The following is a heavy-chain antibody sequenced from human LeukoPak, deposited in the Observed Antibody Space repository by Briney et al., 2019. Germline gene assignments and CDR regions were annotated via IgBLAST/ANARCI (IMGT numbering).Heavy chain of an antibody. Sequence: SETLSLTCTVSGGSISSYYWSWIRQPPGKGLEWIGYIYYSGSTNYNPSLKSRVTISVDTSKNQFSLKLSSVTAADTAVYYCARHGVYGVVDYWGQGTLVTVSS. J-gene: IGHJ4*02. CDR3: ARHGVYGVVDY. V-gene: IGHV4-59*08. CDR1: GGSISSYY. CDR2: IYYSGST. D-gene: IGHD6-13*01.